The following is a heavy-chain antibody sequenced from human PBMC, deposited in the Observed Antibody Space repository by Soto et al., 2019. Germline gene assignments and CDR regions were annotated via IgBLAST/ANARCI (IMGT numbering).Heavy chain of an antibody. CDR2: ISYDGSNK. CDR1: GFTFSSYA. J-gene: IGHJ4*02. D-gene: IGHD6-19*01. Sequence: SLRLSCAASGFTFSSYAMHWVRQAPGKGLEWVAVISYDGSNKYYADSVKGRFTISRDNSKNTLYLQMNSLRAEDTAVYYCARGWSSGWYFDYWGQGTLVTVSS. CDR3: ARGWSSGWYFDY. V-gene: IGHV3-30-3*01.